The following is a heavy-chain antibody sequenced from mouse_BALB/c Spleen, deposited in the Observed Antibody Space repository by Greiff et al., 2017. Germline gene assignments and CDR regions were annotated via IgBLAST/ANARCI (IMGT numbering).Heavy chain of an antibody. Sequence: VQLQQSGAELVRSGASVKLSCTASGFNIKDYYMHWVKQRPEQGLEWIGWIDPENGDTEYAPKFQGKATMTADTSSNTAYLQLSSLTSEDTAVYYWNGRGTMITTGAMDYWGQGTSVTVSS. D-gene: IGHD2-4*01. CDR3: NGRGTMITTGAMDY. J-gene: IGHJ4*01. CDR2: IDPENGDT. V-gene: IGHV14-4*02. CDR1: GFNIKDYY.